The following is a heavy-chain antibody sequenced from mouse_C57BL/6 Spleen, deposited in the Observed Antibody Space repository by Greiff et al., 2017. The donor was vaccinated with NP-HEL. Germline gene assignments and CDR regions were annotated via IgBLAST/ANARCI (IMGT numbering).Heavy chain of an antibody. Sequence: VKLVESGAELARPGASVQMSCKASGYTFTSYTMHWVTQRPGQGLEWIGYINPSSGYTKYNQKFKDKATLTADKSSSTAYMQLSSLTSEDSAVYYCAREGLYSGGYFDYWGQGTTLTVSS. J-gene: IGHJ2*01. CDR2: INPSSGYT. D-gene: IGHD2-12*01. CDR1: GYTFTSYT. CDR3: AREGLYSGGYFDY. V-gene: IGHV1-4*01.